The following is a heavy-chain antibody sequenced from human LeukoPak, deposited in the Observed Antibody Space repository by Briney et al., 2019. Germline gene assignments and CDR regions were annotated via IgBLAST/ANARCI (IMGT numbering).Heavy chain of an antibody. V-gene: IGHV3-23*01. CDR1: GFTLSNYA. Sequence: GGSLRLSCAASGFTLSNYALSWVRQAPGKGLEWVSAISGSGGSTYYADSVKGRFTISRDNAKKSLYLQMNSLRAEDTAVYYCARSSPYGDYLVDAFDIWGQGTMVTVSS. CDR2: ISGSGGST. J-gene: IGHJ3*02. CDR3: ARSSPYGDYLVDAFDI. D-gene: IGHD4-17*01.